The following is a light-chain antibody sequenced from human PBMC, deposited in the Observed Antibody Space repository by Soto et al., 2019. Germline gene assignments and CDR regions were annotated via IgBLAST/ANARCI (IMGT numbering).Light chain of an antibody. CDR2: DNN. J-gene: IGLJ1*01. CDR3: QSYDTSLSGFYV. V-gene: IGLV1-40*01. CDR1: SSNIGAGYN. Sequence: QAVVTQPPSVSGAPGQRVSISCTGSSSNIGAGYNVHWYQQLPRTAPKLLIYDNNNRPSGVPDRFSGSKSGTSASLAITGLQAEDEADYYCQSYDTSLSGFYVFGTGTKLTVL.